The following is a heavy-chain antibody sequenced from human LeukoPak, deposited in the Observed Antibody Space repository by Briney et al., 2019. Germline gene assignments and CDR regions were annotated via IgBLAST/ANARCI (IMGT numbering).Heavy chain of an antibody. V-gene: IGHV7-4-1*02. CDR1: GYMFTSYA. J-gene: IGHJ4*02. CDR3: ARATDYDFWSGYLE. CDR2: INANTGNP. Sequence: ASVKVSCKASGYMFTSYAMNWVRQAPGQGLEWMGWINANTGNPTYAQGFTGRFVFSLDTSVSTAYLQISSLKTEDTAVYYCARATDYDFWSGYLEWGQGTLVTVSS. D-gene: IGHD3-3*01.